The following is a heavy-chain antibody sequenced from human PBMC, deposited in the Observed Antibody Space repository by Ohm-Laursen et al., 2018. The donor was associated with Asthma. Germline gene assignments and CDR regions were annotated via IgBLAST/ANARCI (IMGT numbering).Heavy chain of an antibody. J-gene: IGHJ4*02. CDR2: IDGSGGRT. Sequence: SLRLSCAASGFTFNKHHMTWVRQAPGKGLEWVSAIDGSGGRTYYADSVKGRFTISRDDAQNTVYLQMNSLRVDDTAVYYCARGNLEGLLWGQGTLVTVSS. D-gene: IGHD1-1*01. CDR1: GFTFNKHH. CDR3: ARGNLEGLL. V-gene: IGHV3-23*01.